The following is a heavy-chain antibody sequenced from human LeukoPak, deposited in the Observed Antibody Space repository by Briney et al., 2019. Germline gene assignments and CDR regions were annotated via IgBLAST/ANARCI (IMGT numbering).Heavy chain of an antibody. J-gene: IGHJ4*02. Sequence: SETLSLTCTVSGGSISSYYWSWIRQPPGEGLEWIGYIYYSGSTIYNPSLKSRVTISVDTSKNQFSLKLSSVTAADTAVYYCARLDSTYDILTGYYPGPFDYWGQGTLVTVSS. CDR3: ARLDSTYDILTGYYPGPFDY. CDR1: GGSISSYY. CDR2: IYYSGST. V-gene: IGHV4-59*08. D-gene: IGHD3-9*01.